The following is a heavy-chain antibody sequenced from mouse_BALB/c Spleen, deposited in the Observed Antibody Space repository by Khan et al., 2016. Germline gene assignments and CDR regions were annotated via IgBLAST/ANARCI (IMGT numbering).Heavy chain of an antibody. CDR2: ITHSGET. CDR3: AGDYYGYWYFDV. V-gene: IGHV12-3*02. Sequence: VQLQESGPGLVKPSQSLFLVCSITGFPITSGYYWIWIRQSPGKPLEWMGYITHSGETFYNPSLQSPISITRETSKNQFFLQLNSVTTEDTAMYYCAGDYYGYWYFDVWGAGTTVTVSS. CDR1: GFPITSGYY. D-gene: IGHD1-1*01. J-gene: IGHJ1*01.